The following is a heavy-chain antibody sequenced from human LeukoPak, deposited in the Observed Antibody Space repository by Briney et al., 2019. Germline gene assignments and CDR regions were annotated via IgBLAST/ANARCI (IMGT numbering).Heavy chain of an antibody. V-gene: IGHV3-23*01. D-gene: IGHD1-26*01. J-gene: IGHJ4*02. Sequence: VGSLRLSCAASGFTFTSYAMSSVRQTPGKRLEWGSAISGSGGSTYYADPVKGEFTNSKNNSKNTLHWQRNSRTAEDTAVHYGAKGRGWELSHWGQGTLVTVSS. CDR1: GFTFTSYA. CDR3: AKGRGWELSH. CDR2: ISGSGGST.